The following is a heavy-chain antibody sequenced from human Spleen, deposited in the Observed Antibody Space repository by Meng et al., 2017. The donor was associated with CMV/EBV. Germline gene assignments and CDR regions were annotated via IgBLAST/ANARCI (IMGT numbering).Heavy chain of an antibody. CDR2: IKQDGSEK. CDR3: ARDQAYCSSTSCYRGGDY. V-gene: IGHV3-7*01. D-gene: IGHD2-2*02. Sequence: GGSLRLSCAASGFTFSSYAMSWVRQAPGKGLEWVANIKQDGSEKYYVDSVKGRFTISRDNAKNSLYLQMNSLRAEDTAVYYCARDQAYCSSTSCYRGGDYWGQGTLVTVSS. CDR1: GFTFSSYA. J-gene: IGHJ4*02.